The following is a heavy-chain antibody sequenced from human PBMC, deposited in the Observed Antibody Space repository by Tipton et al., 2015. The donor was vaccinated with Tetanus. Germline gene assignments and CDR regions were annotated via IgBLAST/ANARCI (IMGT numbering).Heavy chain of an antibody. CDR3: AREADGSGGSCFSGDFDN. CDR1: GFIFSSYG. D-gene: IGHD2-15*01. Sequence: SGFIFSSYGIHWVRQAPGKGLEWVAVSWYDGTDKYYGDSGKGRFTMSRDNSKNTLYLQMNSLRAGDTAGYYCAREADGSGGSCFSGDFDNWGQGTQVTVSS. CDR2: SWYDGTDK. J-gene: IGHJ4*02. V-gene: IGHV3-33*01.